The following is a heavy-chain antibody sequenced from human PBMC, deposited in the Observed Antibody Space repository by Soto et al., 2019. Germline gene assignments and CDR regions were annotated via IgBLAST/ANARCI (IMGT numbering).Heavy chain of an antibody. CDR3: ARECYGSGSFRFDP. CDR1: GYTFTSYG. CDR2: ISAYIGNA. V-gene: IGHV1-18*01. Sequence: GASVKVSCKASGYTFTSYGISWVRQAPGQGLEWMGWISAYIGNANYAQKFQGRVTITADESTSAAYMELSSLRSEDTAVYYCARECYGSGSFRFDPWGQGSLVTVSS. D-gene: IGHD3-10*01. J-gene: IGHJ5*02.